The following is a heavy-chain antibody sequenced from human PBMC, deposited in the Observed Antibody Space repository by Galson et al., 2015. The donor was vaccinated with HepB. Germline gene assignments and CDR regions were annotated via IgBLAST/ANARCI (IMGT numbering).Heavy chain of an antibody. J-gene: IGHJ3*02. CDR1: GYTFPNYW. Sequence: QSGAEVKKPGESLKISCQVSGYTFPNYWIGWVRQMPGKGLEWMGIIFPSDSDTRYSPSFQGQVTISADKSINTAYLQWTRLKASDTAIYYCPRRPRKDAFDIWGQGTMVTVSS. V-gene: IGHV5-51*01. CDR3: PRRPRKDAFDI. CDR2: IFPSDSDT.